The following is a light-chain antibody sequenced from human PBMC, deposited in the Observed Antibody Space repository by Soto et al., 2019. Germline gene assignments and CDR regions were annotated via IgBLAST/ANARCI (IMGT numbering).Light chain of an antibody. CDR2: GAS. CDR3: QQYHNSPRT. J-gene: IGKJ1*01. Sequence: EIVLTQSPGTLSLSPGERATLSCRASQSVSSGFLAWYQQKPGQAPRLLIYGASSRATGIPDRFSGSGSGTDFTLTISRLEPEDFAGYYCQQYHNSPRTFGQGTKVEI. V-gene: IGKV3-20*01. CDR1: QSVSSGF.